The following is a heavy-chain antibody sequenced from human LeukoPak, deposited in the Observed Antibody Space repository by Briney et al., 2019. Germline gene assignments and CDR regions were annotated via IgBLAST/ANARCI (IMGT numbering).Heavy chain of an antibody. CDR2: ISSSSSTI. CDR3: ARTSTAFYYLDY. D-gene: IGHD2-21*02. V-gene: IGHV3-48*02. J-gene: IGHJ4*02. CDR1: GLTLSSYS. Sequence: GGSLRLSCAASGLTLSSYSMNWVRQAPGKGLEWVSYISSSSSTIYYADSVKGRFTVSRDNAKNSLYLQMNSLRDEDTAVYYCARTSTAFYYLDYWGQGTLVTVSS.